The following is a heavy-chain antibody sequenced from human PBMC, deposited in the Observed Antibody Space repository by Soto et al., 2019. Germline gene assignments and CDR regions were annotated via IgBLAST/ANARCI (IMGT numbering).Heavy chain of an antibody. V-gene: IGHV3-20*01. Sequence: EVQLVESGGGVVRPGGSLRLSCAASGFTFDDYGMSWVRQAPGKGLEWVSGINRNGGSTGYADSVKGRFTISRDNAKNSLYLQMNSLGAEDTALYHCARVGGLPHNYSYYNLDVWGKGPTVTVSS. D-gene: IGHD2-21*01. CDR1: GFTFDDYG. CDR2: INRNGGST. CDR3: ARVGGLPHNYSYYNLDV. J-gene: IGHJ6*03.